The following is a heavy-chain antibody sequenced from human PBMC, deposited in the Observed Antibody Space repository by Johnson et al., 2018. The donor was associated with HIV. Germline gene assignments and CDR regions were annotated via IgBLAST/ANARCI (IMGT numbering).Heavy chain of an antibody. V-gene: IGHV3-30*04. CDR1: GFTFSSYA. Sequence: VESGGGVVQPGRSLRLSCAASGFTFSSYAMHWVRQAPGKGLEWVAVISYDGSNKYYADSVKCRFTISRDNSQNTLYLQMNSLRAEDTAVYYCARDRRITIFGSGRAVQSNDAFDIWGQGTMVTVSS. J-gene: IGHJ3*02. CDR2: ISYDGSNK. CDR3: ARDRRITIFGSGRAVQSNDAFDI. D-gene: IGHD3-3*01.